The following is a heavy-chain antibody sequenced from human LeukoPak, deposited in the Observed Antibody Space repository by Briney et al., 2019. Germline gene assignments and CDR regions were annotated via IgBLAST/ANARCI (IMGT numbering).Heavy chain of an antibody. CDR2: IRSKAYGGTA. CDR1: GFTFGDHS. CDR3: TREIRYFDWFQADY. D-gene: IGHD3-9*01. V-gene: IGHV3-49*03. Sequence: GGSLRLSCTASGFTFGDHSVSWFRQAPGKGLEWVGFIRSKAYGGTAEYAASVKGRFTISRDDSKSVAYLQMDGLETEDTAVYYCTREIRYFDWFQADYWGQGTLVTVSS. J-gene: IGHJ4*02.